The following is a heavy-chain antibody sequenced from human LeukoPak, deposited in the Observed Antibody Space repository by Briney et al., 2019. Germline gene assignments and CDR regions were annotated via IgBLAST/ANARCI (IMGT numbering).Heavy chain of an antibody. V-gene: IGHV3-74*01. Sequence: PGGSLRLSCAASGFTFSSYWMHCVRHAPGKGLGWVSRINGDGSSTAYADTVKGRFTISRDNAKNTLYLQMNSLRAEDTAVYACARDEGELLFGLGYWGQGTLVTVSS. J-gene: IGHJ4*02. CDR3: ARDEGELLFGLGY. CDR1: GFTFSSYW. CDR2: INGDGSST. D-gene: IGHD1-26*01.